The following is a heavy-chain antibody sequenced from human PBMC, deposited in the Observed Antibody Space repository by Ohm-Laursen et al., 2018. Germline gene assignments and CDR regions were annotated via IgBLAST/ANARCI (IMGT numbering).Heavy chain of an antibody. V-gene: IGHV1-2*02. Sequence: AASVKVSCNASGYTFTSYGISWVRQAPGQGLEWMGWINPNSGGTNYAQKFQGRVTMTRDTSISTAYMELSRLRSDDTAVYYCARPGDSSGYYYGPGAFDIWGQGTMVTVSS. J-gene: IGHJ3*02. D-gene: IGHD3-22*01. CDR3: ARPGDSSGYYYGPGAFDI. CDR2: INPNSGGT. CDR1: GYTFTSYG.